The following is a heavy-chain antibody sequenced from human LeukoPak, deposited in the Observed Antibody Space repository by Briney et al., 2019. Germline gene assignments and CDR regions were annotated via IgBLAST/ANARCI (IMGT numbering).Heavy chain of an antibody. CDR2: IIPIFGTA. V-gene: IGHV1-69*05. D-gene: IGHD6-19*01. J-gene: IGHJ3*02. CDR1: GGTFSGYA. Sequence: ASVKVSCKASGGTFSGYAISWVRQAPGQGLEWMGGIIPIFGTANYAQKFQGRVTITTDESTSTAYMELSSLRSEDTAVYYCARDLRLAHAFDIWGQGTMVTVSS. CDR3: ARDLRLAHAFDI.